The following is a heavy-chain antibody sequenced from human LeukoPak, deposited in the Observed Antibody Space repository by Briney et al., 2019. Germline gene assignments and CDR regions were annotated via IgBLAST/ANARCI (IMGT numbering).Heavy chain of an antibody. CDR1: GFTFDDYA. Sequence: PGGSLRLSCAASGFTFDDYAMHWVRQAPGKGLEWVSLISWDGGSTYYADSVKGRFTISRDNSKNSLYLQMNSLRAEDTALYYCAKDEMDGSGSYYNLDYWGQGTLVTVSS. CDR3: AKDEMDGSGSYYNLDY. CDR2: ISWDGGST. J-gene: IGHJ4*02. V-gene: IGHV3-43D*04. D-gene: IGHD3-10*01.